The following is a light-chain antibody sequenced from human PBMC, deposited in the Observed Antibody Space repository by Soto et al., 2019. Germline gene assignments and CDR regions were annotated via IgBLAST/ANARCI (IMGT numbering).Light chain of an antibody. CDR1: QSVKNNY. CDR3: QQYASSPWT. CDR2: AAS. J-gene: IGKJ1*01. Sequence: IVLTQSPGSLSLSPGERATLSCRASQSVKNNYLAWFQQKGGQAPRLLIYAASSRPTGIPDRFSGTGSGTDFTLTISGLEPGDFAVYFCQQYASSPWTFGQRTKVDNK. V-gene: IGKV3-20*01.